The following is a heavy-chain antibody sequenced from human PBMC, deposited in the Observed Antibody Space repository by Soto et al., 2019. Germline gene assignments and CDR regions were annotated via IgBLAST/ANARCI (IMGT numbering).Heavy chain of an antibody. CDR1: GFPFSSYS. J-gene: IGHJ4*02. D-gene: IGHD6-19*01. Sequence: EVQLVESGGGLVQPGGSLRLSCAASGFPFSSYSMKWVRQAPGKGLEWISYVTKNSSPIYYADSVKGRFTASRDNGKNSLYLHMNSLRDEDSAVYYCAPLYTSGWFLDHWGQGTLVTVSS. V-gene: IGHV3-48*02. CDR2: VTKNSSPI. CDR3: APLYTSGWFLDH.